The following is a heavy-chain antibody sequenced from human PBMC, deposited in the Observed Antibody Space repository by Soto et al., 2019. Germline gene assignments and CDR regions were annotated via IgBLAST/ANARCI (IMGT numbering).Heavy chain of an antibody. CDR1: GFIFSTYS. CDR2: VSPTGDST. Sequence: LSCEASGFIFSTYSMTWVRQAPGKGLEWVAAVSPTGDSTYYADSLKGRLTISRDNSKNTVFLQMNSLSADDTALYYCVKEPDVWGQGISVTVSS. V-gene: IGHV3-23*01. CDR3: VKEPDV. J-gene: IGHJ6*02.